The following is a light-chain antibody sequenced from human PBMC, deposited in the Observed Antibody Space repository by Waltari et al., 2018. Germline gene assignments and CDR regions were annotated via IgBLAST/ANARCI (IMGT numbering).Light chain of an antibody. CDR1: QSITTY. CDR3: QQTYSTPSS. CDR2: TSS. Sequence: IRMTQSPSSLSASTGDRVTITCRASQSITTYLNWYQQKPGKAPKLLIYTSSSLQSGVPTRFSGSGSGTDFTLTISSLQPEDFATYYCQQTYSTPSSFGQGTKLEIK. V-gene: IGKV1-39*01. J-gene: IGKJ2*03.